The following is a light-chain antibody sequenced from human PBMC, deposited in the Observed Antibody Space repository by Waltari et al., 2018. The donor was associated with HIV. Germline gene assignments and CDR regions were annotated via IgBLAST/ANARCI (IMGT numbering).Light chain of an antibody. Sequence: QSALTQPASVSGSPGQSITISCTGTSSDVGGYNSGSWDQQHPGKAPKLMIYDVSNRPSGVSNRFSGSKSGNTASLTISGLQAEDEADYYCSSYTSSSTPLYVFGTGTKVTVL. CDR2: DVS. CDR1: SSDVGGYNS. V-gene: IGLV2-14*01. J-gene: IGLJ1*01. CDR3: SSYTSSSTPLYV.